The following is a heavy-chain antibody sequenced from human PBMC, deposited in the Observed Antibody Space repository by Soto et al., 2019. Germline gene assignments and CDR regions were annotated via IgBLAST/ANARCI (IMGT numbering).Heavy chain of an antibody. V-gene: IGHV3-30-3*01. Sequence: SGGSLRLSCAASGFTFSSYSMHWVRQAPGKGLEWVAVISYDGSNKYYADSVKGRFTISRDNSKNTLYLQMNSLRAEDTAVYYWARGIYCSSTSCYDEGNAFDIWGQGTMVTVSS. D-gene: IGHD2-2*01. CDR1: GFTFSSYS. CDR2: ISYDGSNK. J-gene: IGHJ3*02. CDR3: ARGIYCSSTSCYDEGNAFDI.